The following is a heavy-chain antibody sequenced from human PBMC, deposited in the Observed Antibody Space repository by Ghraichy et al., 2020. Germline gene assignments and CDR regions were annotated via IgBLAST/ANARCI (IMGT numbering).Heavy chain of an antibody. CDR1: GGSISSYY. J-gene: IGHJ6*02. Sequence: ESLNISCTVSGGSISSYYWSWIRQPPGKGLEWIGYIYYSGSTNYNPSLKSRVTISVHMSKNQFSLKLSSVTAADTAVYYCARHGGTYYYYYGMDVWGQGTTVTVSS. D-gene: IGHD1-26*01. V-gene: IGHV4-59*08. CDR2: IYYSGST. CDR3: ARHGGTYYYYYGMDV.